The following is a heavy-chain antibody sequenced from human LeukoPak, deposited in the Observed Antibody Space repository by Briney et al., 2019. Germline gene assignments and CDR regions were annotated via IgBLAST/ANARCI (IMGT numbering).Heavy chain of an antibody. Sequence: SETLSLTCTVSGGSISSGSYYWSWIRQPAGTGLEWIGRIYTSGSTNYNPSLKSRVTISVDTSKNQFSLKLSSVTAADTAVYYCARAPLVDSSWYFLYPGAYAFDIWGQGTMVTVSS. D-gene: IGHD6-13*01. CDR1: GGSISSGSYY. CDR3: ARAPLVDSSWYFLYPGAYAFDI. V-gene: IGHV4-61*02. J-gene: IGHJ3*02. CDR2: IYTSGST.